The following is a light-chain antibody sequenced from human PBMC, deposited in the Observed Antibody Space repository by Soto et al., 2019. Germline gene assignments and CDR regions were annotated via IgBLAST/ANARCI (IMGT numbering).Light chain of an antibody. CDR2: GAS. Sequence: EVVLMQSPDTLSLSPGERATLSCRASESISSHYIAWYQHKPGQAPRLLFFGASTRATGIPGRFSGSWSGADFTLTISRLEPEDFALYYCQNFGDSPFTFGPGTKVDIK. J-gene: IGKJ3*01. CDR3: QNFGDSPFT. CDR1: ESISSHY. V-gene: IGKV3-20*01.